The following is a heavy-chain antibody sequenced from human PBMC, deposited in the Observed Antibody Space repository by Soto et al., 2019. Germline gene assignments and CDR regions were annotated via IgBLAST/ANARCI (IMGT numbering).Heavy chain of an antibody. Sequence: QVQLVQSGAEVKKPGSSVKVSCKVSGGTFSNYAIDWVRLAPGHGLEWMGGIVLIFGTTYYTQKFQGRATIIADDSTTTAYLEMSSLRSEDTAIYYCARVEAVAGLYNYHGLDVWGQGTAVTVSS. J-gene: IGHJ6*02. D-gene: IGHD6-19*01. V-gene: IGHV1-69*12. CDR1: GGTFSNYA. CDR3: ARVEAVAGLYNYHGLDV. CDR2: IVLIFGTT.